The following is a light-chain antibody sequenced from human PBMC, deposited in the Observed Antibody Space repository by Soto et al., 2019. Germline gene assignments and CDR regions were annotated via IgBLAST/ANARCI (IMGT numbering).Light chain of an antibody. V-gene: IGLV2-23*01. CDR3: CSNAVGSTNV. CDR2: EAY. CDR1: STDVGRHKL. J-gene: IGLJ1*01. Sequence: QSALTQPASVSGSPGQSITISCTGTSTDVGRHKLVSWYQQYPGNAPKLIIFEAYKRPSGVSNRFSGSKSGSTASLTISGLQAEDEADYYCCSNAVGSTNVFVTGTKVTVL.